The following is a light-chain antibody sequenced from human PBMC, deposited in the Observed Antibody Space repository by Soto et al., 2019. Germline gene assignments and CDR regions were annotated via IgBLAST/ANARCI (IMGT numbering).Light chain of an antibody. CDR3: RSYTSGSTYV. Sequence: QSVLTQPASVSGSPGQSITISCTGTSSDVGGYNYVSWYQQHPGKAPKLMIYDVSNRPSGVSIRFSASKSGNTASLTISGLQAEDEADYYCRSYTSGSTYVFGTGTKVTVL. CDR1: SSDVGGYNY. CDR2: DVS. V-gene: IGLV2-14*01. J-gene: IGLJ1*01.